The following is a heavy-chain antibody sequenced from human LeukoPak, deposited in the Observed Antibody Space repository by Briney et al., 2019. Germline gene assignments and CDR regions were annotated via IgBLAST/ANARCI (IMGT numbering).Heavy chain of an antibody. CDR2: IKQDGSEK. Sequence: PGGSLRLSCAASGFTFSSYWMSWVRQAPGKGPEWVANIKQDGSEKYYVDSVKGRFTISRDNAKNSLYLQMNSLRAEDTAVYYCAREDCSSTSCSHSAYYYYMDGWGKGTTVTVSS. J-gene: IGHJ6*03. CDR1: GFTFSSYW. CDR3: AREDCSSTSCSHSAYYYYMDG. V-gene: IGHV3-7*01. D-gene: IGHD2-2*01.